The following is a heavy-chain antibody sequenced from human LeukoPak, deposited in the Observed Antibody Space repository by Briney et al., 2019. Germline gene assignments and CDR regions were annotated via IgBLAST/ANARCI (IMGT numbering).Heavy chain of an antibody. D-gene: IGHD6-13*01. J-gene: IGHJ4*02. CDR3: ARVRWQQLVSYYFDY. Sequence: PGGSLRLSCAASGFTFSDYYMSWIRQAPGKGLEWVSYVTSRSSNIHYADSVKGRFTISRDNAKNSLYLQMNSLRAEDSAVYYCARVRWQQLVSYYFDYWGLGALVTVSS. CDR2: VTSRSSNI. CDR1: GFTFSDYY. V-gene: IGHV3-11*01.